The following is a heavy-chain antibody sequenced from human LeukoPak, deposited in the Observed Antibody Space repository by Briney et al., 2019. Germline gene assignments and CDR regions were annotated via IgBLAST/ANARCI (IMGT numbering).Heavy chain of an antibody. J-gene: IGHJ1*01. Sequence: SETLSLTCTVSGGSISSHYWSWIRQPPGKGLEWIGYIYYSGSTNYNPSLKSRVTISVDTSKNQFSLKLSSVTAADTAVYHCARDKYSSSSWGQGTLVTVSS. D-gene: IGHD6-6*01. V-gene: IGHV4-59*11. CDR3: ARDKYSSSS. CDR1: GGSISSHY. CDR2: IYYSGST.